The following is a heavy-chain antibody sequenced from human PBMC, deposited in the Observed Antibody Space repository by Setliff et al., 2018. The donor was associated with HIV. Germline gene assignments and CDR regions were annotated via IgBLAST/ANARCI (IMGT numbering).Heavy chain of an antibody. D-gene: IGHD3-9*01. J-gene: IGHJ4*02. CDR3: ARQTWEYYDTLTGYYRSPKNFDS. CDR2: ISYTGST. CDR1: GGSFSDYY. Sequence: SETLSLTCALYGGSFSDYYWSWIRQPPGMGLEWIGTISYTGSTYYDPSLKSRVTISLDTSKNQFFLKLSSVTAPDTAIYYCARQTWEYYDTLTGYYRSPKNFDSWGQGTLVTVSS. V-gene: IGHV4-34*01.